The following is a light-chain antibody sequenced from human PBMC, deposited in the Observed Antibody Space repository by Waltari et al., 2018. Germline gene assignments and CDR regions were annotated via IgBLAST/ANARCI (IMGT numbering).Light chain of an antibody. CDR3: NSYTTISTWV. CDR2: DVS. V-gene: IGLV2-14*03. J-gene: IGLJ3*02. CDR1: SSDVGTSNY. Sequence: QSALTQPASVSGSPGQSITISCTGTSSDVGTSNYVSWYQQYPCKAPKLIIYDVSYRPSGFSSRFSGSKSGNTASLTISGLQAEDEADYYCNSYTTISTWVFGGGTKLTVL.